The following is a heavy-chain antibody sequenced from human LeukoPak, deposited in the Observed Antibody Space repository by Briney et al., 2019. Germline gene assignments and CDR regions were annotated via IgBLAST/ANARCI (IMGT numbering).Heavy chain of an antibody. J-gene: IGHJ4*02. V-gene: IGHV3-48*04. Sequence: GGSLRLSCEVSGFSFSDYNMNWVRQAPGKGLEWLSYISSGSGTIYYADSVKGRFTISRDNAKNSLFLQMNSLRAEDTAVYYCARAATGYSYGYYYWGQGTLVTVSS. D-gene: IGHD5-18*01. CDR3: ARAATGYSYGYYY. CDR1: GFSFSDYN. CDR2: ISSGSGTI.